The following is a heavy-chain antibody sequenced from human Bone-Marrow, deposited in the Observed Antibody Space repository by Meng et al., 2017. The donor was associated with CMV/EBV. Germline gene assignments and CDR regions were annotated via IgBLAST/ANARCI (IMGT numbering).Heavy chain of an antibody. V-gene: IGHV3-7*01. CDR2: IKQDGNEI. CDR1: GITFKNYW. Sequence: GESLKISCVGFGITFKNYWLKWVRQAPGQGLEWVANIKQDGNEIYYVDSVKGRFTVSRDNAKNSLYLQMDSLRVDDTAIYYCASGSDSRYFDYWGQGTRVTVSS. J-gene: IGHJ4*02. D-gene: IGHD6-13*01. CDR3: ASGSDSRYFDY.